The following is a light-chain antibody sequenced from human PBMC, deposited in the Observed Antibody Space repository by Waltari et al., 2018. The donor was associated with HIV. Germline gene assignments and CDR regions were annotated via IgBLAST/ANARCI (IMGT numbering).Light chain of an antibody. CDR2: RND. CDR1: NSNIGNNY. V-gene: IGLV1-47*01. J-gene: IGLJ6*01. CDR3: SSSDDSLRQYV. Sequence: QSVLTQPPSASGTPGQTVTISCSGSNSNIGNNYVYWYQQFSGMPPKLLIFRNDQRPSGGPDRFSGSKSGTSASLAVSGRRSEDEADYFCSSSDDSLRQYVFGGGTRLTV.